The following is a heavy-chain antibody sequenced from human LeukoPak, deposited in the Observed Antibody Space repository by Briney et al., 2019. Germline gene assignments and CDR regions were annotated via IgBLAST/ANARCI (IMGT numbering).Heavy chain of an antibody. CDR1: GGSISSYY. Sequence: PSETLSLTCTVSGGSISSYYWSWIRQPAGKGLEWIGRISTSGSTNYNPSLKSRVTMSVDTSKNQFSLKLSSVTAADTAVYYCAREGIIGNRKLLPDYWGQGTLVTVSS. CDR3: AREGIIGNRKLLPDY. CDR2: ISTSGST. J-gene: IGHJ4*02. D-gene: IGHD1-14*01. V-gene: IGHV4-4*07.